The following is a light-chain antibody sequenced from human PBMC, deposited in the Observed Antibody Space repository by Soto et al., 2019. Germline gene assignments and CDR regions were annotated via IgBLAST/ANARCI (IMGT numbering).Light chain of an antibody. CDR2: EGS. CDR3: FSYAVVSNYV. CDR1: SSDVGGYDL. J-gene: IGLJ1*01. V-gene: IGLV2-23*01. Sequence: QSVLTQPASVSGSPGQSITISCTGTSSDVGGYDLVSWYQQHPGKAPKLIIYEGSKRPSGISNRFSGSKSGNTASLTISGLQAEDEADYYCFSYAVVSNYVFGHATKVTV.